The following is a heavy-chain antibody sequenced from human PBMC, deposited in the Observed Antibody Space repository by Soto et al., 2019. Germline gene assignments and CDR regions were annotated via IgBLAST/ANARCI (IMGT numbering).Heavy chain of an antibody. CDR1: GGSFSGYY. D-gene: IGHD5-18*01. Sequence: SETLSLTCAVYGGSFSGYYWSWIRQPPGKGLEWIGEINHSGSTNYNPSLKSRVTISVDTSKNQFSLKLSSVTAADTAVYYCARGSTIQLWQTWGQGTLVTVSS. V-gene: IGHV4-34*01. J-gene: IGHJ4*02. CDR2: INHSGST. CDR3: ARGSTIQLWQT.